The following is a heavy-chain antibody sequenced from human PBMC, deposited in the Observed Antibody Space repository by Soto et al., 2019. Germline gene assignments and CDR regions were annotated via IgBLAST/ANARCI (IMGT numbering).Heavy chain of an antibody. Sequence: QVQMQESGPGLVKPSGTLSLTCTVSGDSMTRSVWWTWVRQPPGKGLEWIGEVFHTGNTNYNPSLKSRVTMSVDKSTNEFSLKVTSVTAAYTAIYYCASKAWVRFDYWGQGALVTVSS. V-gene: IGHV4-4*02. CDR1: GDSMTRSVW. J-gene: IGHJ4*02. D-gene: IGHD7-27*01. CDR2: VFHTGNT. CDR3: ASKAWVRFDY.